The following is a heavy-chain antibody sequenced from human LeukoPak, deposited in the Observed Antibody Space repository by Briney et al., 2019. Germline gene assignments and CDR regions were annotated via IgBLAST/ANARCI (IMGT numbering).Heavy chain of an antibody. J-gene: IGHJ3*02. CDR1: GYTFSSYW. D-gene: IGHD5-18*01. V-gene: IGHV5-51*01. Sequence: GESLKISCKGSGYTFSSYWIGWVRQMPGKGLECMGLIYPGDSDTRYSPSFQGQVTISADKSISTAYLPWSSLMASDTAMYYCARRYSNSAGASDAFDIWGQGTMVTVSS. CDR2: IYPGDSDT. CDR3: ARRYSNSAGASDAFDI.